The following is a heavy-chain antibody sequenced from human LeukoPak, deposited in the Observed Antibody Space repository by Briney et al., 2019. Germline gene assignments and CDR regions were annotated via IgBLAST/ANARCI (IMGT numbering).Heavy chain of an antibody. CDR2: INPNSGGT. CDR1: GYIFTDYY. CDR3: ARPTYTSSSRYFFDY. J-gene: IGHJ4*02. Sequence: ASVKVSCKASGYIFTDYYMHWVRQAPGQELGWMGRINPNSGGTNYAQKFQGRVTMTRDTSISTAYMELSRLRSDDTAVYYCARPTYTSSSRYFFDYWGQGTLVTVSS. V-gene: IGHV1/OR15-1*04. D-gene: IGHD6-13*01.